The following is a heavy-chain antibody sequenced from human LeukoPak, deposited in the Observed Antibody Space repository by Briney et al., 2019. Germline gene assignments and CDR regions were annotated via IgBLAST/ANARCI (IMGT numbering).Heavy chain of an antibody. D-gene: IGHD3-10*01. CDR1: GGSISSYY. V-gene: IGHV4-59*01. CDR2: IYYSGST. Sequence: SETLSLTCTVSGGSISSYYWSWIRQPPGKGLEWIGYIYYSGSTNYNPSLKSRVTISVDTSKNQFSLKLSSVTAADTAVYYCARDTVSYYGSGSYYNGPTPHYGMDVWGQGTTVTVSS. J-gene: IGHJ6*02. CDR3: ARDTVSYYGSGSYYNGPTPHYGMDV.